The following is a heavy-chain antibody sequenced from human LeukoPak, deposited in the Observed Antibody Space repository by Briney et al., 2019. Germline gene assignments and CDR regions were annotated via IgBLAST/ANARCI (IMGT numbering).Heavy chain of an antibody. CDR2: ISWNSGSI. CDR3: AKDRRNDFDY. CDR1: GGSISDYY. Sequence: LSLTCTVSGGSISDYYWSWVRQPAGKGLEWVSGISWNSGSIGYADSVKGRFTISRDNAKNSLYLQMNSLRGDDTALYYCAKDRRNDFDYWGQGTLVTVSS. V-gene: IGHV3-9*01. J-gene: IGHJ4*02. D-gene: IGHD1-14*01.